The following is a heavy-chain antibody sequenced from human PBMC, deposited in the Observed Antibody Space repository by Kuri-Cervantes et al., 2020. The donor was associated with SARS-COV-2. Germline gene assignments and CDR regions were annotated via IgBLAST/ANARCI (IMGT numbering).Heavy chain of an antibody. Sequence: GESLKISCAASGFTFSSYSMNWVRQAPGKGLEWVSSISRSSSYIYYADSVKGRFTISRDNAKNSRYLQMNSLRAEDTAVYYCARGETGLGNDYWGQGTLVTVSS. D-gene: IGHD1-1*01. CDR3: ARGETGLGNDY. V-gene: IGHV3-21*01. CDR2: ISRSSSYI. CDR1: GFTFSSYS. J-gene: IGHJ4*02.